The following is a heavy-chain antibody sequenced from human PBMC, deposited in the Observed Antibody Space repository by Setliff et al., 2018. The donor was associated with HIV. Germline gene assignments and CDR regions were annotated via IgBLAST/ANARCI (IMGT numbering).Heavy chain of an antibody. Sequence: TSETPSLTCTVSGYSISSGYYWGWIRQPPGKGLEWIGSIYHSGSTYYNPSLKSRVTISVDTSKNQFSLKLSSVTAADTAVYYCARTVVPAAYDYWGQGTLVTVSS. J-gene: IGHJ4*02. CDR1: GYSISSGYY. D-gene: IGHD2-2*01. CDR3: ARTVVPAAYDY. V-gene: IGHV4-38-2*02. CDR2: IYHSGST.